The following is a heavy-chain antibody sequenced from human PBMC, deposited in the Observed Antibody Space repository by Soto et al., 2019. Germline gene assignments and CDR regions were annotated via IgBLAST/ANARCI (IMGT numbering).Heavy chain of an antibody. V-gene: IGHV4-30-4*01. J-gene: IGHJ4*02. CDR1: GGSISSGDYY. CDR2: IYYSGST. CDR3: ARVDYYDSSGSPNAPFDY. Sequence: SETLSLTCTVSGGSISSGDYYWSWIRQPPGKGLEWIGYIYYSGSTYYNPSLKSRVTISVDTSKNQFSLKLSSVTAADTAVYYCARVDYYDSSGSPNAPFDYWGQGTLVTVSS. D-gene: IGHD3-22*01.